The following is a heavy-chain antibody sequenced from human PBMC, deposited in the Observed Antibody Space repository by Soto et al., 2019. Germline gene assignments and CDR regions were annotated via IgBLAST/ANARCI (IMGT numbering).Heavy chain of an antibody. CDR1: GYTFTSRS. CDR3: ARGDKRWLQFVIGY. J-gene: IGHJ4*02. V-gene: IGHV1-3*01. CDR2: INGDNDNT. D-gene: IGHD5-12*01. Sequence: GASVKVSCKASGYTFTSRSIHWVRQVPGQRLEWMGWINGDNDNTKYSQNFQGRVTITRDIPANTAYMELSSLRSEDTAVYYCARGDKRWLQFVIGYWGQGTLVTVSS.